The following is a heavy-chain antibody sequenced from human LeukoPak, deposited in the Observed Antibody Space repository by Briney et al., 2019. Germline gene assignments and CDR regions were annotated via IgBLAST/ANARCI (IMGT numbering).Heavy chain of an antibody. J-gene: IGHJ4*02. V-gene: IGHV3-7*05. CDR2: MKPDGSEK. Sequence: PGGSLRLSCAASGFPFDISWLNWVRQAPGKGPEWVATMKPDGSEKYYVDSVKGRFTISRDNAKNSVYLQMDSLRVEDTALYYCARVVTTAAAGTVDYWGQGTLVTVSS. D-gene: IGHD6-13*01. CDR3: ARVVTTAAAGTVDY. CDR1: GFPFDISW.